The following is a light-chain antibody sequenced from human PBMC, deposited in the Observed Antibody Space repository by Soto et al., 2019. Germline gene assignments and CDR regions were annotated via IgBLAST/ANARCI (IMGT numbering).Light chain of an antibody. CDR3: QQANSFPYT. V-gene: IGKV1D-12*01. CDR2: AAS. Sequence: DIPMTQSPSSVSASIGDRVTITCRASQGITNWLAWYQQKPGKAPTLLIYAASTLQSGVPPRFSGSGSGTDFTLTVSSVQPEDFATYYCQQANSFPYTFGQGTKLEIK. J-gene: IGKJ2*01. CDR1: QGITNW.